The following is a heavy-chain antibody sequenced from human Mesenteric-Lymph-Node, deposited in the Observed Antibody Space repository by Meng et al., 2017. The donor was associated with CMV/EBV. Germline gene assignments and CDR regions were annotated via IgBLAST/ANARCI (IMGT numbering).Heavy chain of an antibody. Sequence: VSGDSISSGDSYWSWIRQPPGKGLEWIGYIYESGSTSYNPSRESRVTISVDTSKNQFSLKVMSVTAADMAVYYCAREGTNSYYFDYWGQGTLVTVSS. D-gene: IGHD1-14*01. V-gene: IGHV4-30-4*01. J-gene: IGHJ4*02. CDR3: AREGTNSYYFDY. CDR1: GDSISSGDSY. CDR2: IYESGST.